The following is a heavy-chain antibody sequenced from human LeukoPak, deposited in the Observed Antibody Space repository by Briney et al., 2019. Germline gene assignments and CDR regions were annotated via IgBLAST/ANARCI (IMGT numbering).Heavy chain of an antibody. V-gene: IGHV3-23*01. CDR2: IFGSGGSA. D-gene: IGHD5-12*01. J-gene: IGHJ4*02. CDR1: GFTFNSYA. CDR3: ANRGRGAWEYSGSDIDY. Sequence: GGSLRLSCAASGFTFNSYAMYWVRQAPGKGLEWVSGIFGSGGSAHYADSVKGRFTISRDNSKNTVYLQMDSLRAEDTAVYYCANRGRGAWEYSGSDIDYWGQGTLVTVSS.